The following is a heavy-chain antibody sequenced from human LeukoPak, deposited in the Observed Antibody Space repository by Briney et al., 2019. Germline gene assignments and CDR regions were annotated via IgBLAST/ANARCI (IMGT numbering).Heavy chain of an antibody. CDR3: AARGPYGDYTTAP. Sequence: SETLSLTCTVSGGSISSSSYYWGWIRQPPGKGLEWIGSIYYSGSTYYNPSLKSRVTISVDTSKNQFSLKLSSVTAADTAVYYCAARGPYGDYTTAPWGQGTLVTVSS. D-gene: IGHD4-17*01. V-gene: IGHV4-39*07. CDR2: IYYSGST. CDR1: GGSISSSSYY. J-gene: IGHJ1*01.